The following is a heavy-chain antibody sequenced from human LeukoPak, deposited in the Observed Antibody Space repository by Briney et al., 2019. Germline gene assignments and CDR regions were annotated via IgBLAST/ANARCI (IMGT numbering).Heavy chain of an antibody. CDR2: IYSGGMT. J-gene: IGHJ6*03. Sequence: GGSLRLSCAASGLNLTYNYMSWVRQAPGKGLEWLSVIYSGGMTYYADSVKGRFIISRDNSKNTLYLQMNRLRAEDTAVYYCYARPVLPAAFLPSGNYMDVWGKGTTVTVSS. D-gene: IGHD2-2*01. CDR1: GLNLTYNY. CDR3: YARPVLPAAFLPSGNYMDV. V-gene: IGHV3-53*01.